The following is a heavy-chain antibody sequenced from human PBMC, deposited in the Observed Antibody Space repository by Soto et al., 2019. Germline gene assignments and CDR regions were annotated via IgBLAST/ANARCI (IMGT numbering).Heavy chain of an antibody. CDR1: GYTFTSFG. CDR3: AVGYCSGGSCYHPYYYGMDV. Sequence: QVQLVQSGAEVKKPGASVKVSCKASGYTFTSFGISWVRQAPGQGLEWMGGIIPIFGTANYAQKFQGRVTITADKSTSTAYMELSSLRSEDTAVYYCAVGYCSGGSCYHPYYYGMDVWGQGTTVTVSS. V-gene: IGHV1-69*06. D-gene: IGHD2-15*01. J-gene: IGHJ6*02. CDR2: IIPIFGTA.